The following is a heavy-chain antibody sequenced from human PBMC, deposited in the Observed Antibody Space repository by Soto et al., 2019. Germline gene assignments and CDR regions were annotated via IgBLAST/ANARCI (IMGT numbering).Heavy chain of an antibody. D-gene: IGHD3-10*01. CDR1: GFTFSSYA. CDR2: ISYDGSKK. Sequence: QVQLVESGGGVVQPGRSLRLSCAASGFTFSSYAMHWVRQAPDKGLEWVAVISYDGSKKYYADSVKGRFTISRDNSKNTLYLQMNSLRAEDTAVYYCAKEQYYYGSGSLIYWGQGTLVTVSS. V-gene: IGHV3-30*18. J-gene: IGHJ4*02. CDR3: AKEQYYYGSGSLIY.